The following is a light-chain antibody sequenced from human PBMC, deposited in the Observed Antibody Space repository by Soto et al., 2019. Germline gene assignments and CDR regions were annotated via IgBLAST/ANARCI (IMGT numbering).Light chain of an antibody. CDR1: QSINIY. J-gene: IGKJ2*01. Sequence: IQMTQSPSSLSASVGDSVTVTCRASQSINIYLNWYQQKPGKAPTLLIYGASSLQSWGPSRFTGGGSRTDCTLTVSSLQPEDFATYYCQQSYRRPYTFGQGTKLEIK. V-gene: IGKV1-39*01. CDR3: QQSYRRPYT. CDR2: GAS.